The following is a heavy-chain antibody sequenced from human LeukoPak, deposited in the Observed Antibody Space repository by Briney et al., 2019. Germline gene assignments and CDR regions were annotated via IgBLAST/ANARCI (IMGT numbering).Heavy chain of an antibody. J-gene: IGHJ5*02. D-gene: IGHD3-10*01. V-gene: IGHV4-30-4*01. CDR1: GCSISSGDYY. CDR3: ASSPTRYSSDTGTYYHNWFDP. Sequence: SETLSLTCTVSGCSISSGDYYWSWVRQPPGRGLVWIANIYYSGSIYYSPSLTSRLTISVDTSKNQFSLKLSSVTAADTAVYYCASSPTRYSSDTGTYYHNWFDPWGQGALVTVSS. CDR2: IYYSGSI.